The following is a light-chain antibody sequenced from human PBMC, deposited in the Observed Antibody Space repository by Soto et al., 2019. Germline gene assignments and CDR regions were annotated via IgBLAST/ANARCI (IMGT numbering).Light chain of an antibody. Sequence: DIQLTQSPSFLSASIVDRVTITFRASQYISTYLNWYRQKSGKAPEVLIYSASTLQSGVPSRFSGRGSGTDFTLTIIGLQSEDFATYYCQQSYTTPRTFGAGTKVDIK. CDR3: QQSYTTPRT. J-gene: IGKJ4*02. CDR2: SAS. V-gene: IGKV1-39*01. CDR1: QYISTY.